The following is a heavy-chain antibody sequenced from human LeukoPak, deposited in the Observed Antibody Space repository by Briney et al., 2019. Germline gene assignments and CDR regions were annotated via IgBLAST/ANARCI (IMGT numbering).Heavy chain of an antibody. V-gene: IGHV5-51*01. CDR2: IYPGDSDT. D-gene: IGHD5-18*01. CDR3: ARHGVSGIQLWLQDY. Sequence: GESLQISCKGSGYSFTSYWIGWVRQMPGKGLEWMGIIYPGDSDTRYSPSFQGQVTISADKSISTAYLQWSSLKASDTAMYYCARHGVSGIQLWLQDYWGQGTLVTVSS. J-gene: IGHJ4*02. CDR1: GYSFTSYW.